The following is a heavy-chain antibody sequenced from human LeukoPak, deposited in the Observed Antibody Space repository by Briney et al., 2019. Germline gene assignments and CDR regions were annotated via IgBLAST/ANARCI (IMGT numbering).Heavy chain of an antibody. Sequence: GGSLRLSCAASGFTFSSYAMSWVRQAPGKGLEWVSSISSSRYIYYADSMEGRFTISRDNAKNSLYLQMNSLRAEDTAVYYCARGSYDFWSAQILPPDYWGQGTLVTVSS. CDR1: GFTFSSYA. J-gene: IGHJ4*02. V-gene: IGHV3-21*01. D-gene: IGHD3-3*01. CDR3: ARGSYDFWSAQILPPDY. CDR2: ISSSRYI.